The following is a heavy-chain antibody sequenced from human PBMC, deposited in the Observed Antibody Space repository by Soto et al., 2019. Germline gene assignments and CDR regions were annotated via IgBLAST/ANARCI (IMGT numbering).Heavy chain of an antibody. Sequence: QVQLQQWGAGLLKPSETLSLTCAVSSGPFSGYYWSWIRQSPGKGLEWIGEISHSGSTNYNPSLKSRVTISVDTSKNQFSLKLSSVTAADTAVYYCAISYITNDAFDIWGQGKLVTVS. V-gene: IGHV4-34*01. D-gene: IGHD1-1*01. CDR1: SGPFSGYY. CDR3: AISYITNDAFDI. CDR2: ISHSGST. J-gene: IGHJ3*02.